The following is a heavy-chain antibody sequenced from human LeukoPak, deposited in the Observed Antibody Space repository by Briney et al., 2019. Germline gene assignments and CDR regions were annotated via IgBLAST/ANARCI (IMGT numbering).Heavy chain of an antibody. Sequence: GGSLRLSCAASGFTFSSYSMNWVRQAPGKGLEWVSYISSSSSLIYCADSVKGRFTISRDNAKDSLYLQMNSLRAEDTAVYYCARNAGSSSGNFLYWGQGTLVTVSS. J-gene: IGHJ4*02. CDR2: ISSSSSLI. D-gene: IGHD1-26*01. CDR1: GFTFSSYS. CDR3: ARNAGSSSGNFLY. V-gene: IGHV3-48*01.